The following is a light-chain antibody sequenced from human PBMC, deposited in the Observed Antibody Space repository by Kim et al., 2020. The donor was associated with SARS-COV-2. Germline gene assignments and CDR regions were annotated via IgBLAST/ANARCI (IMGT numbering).Light chain of an antibody. J-gene: IGLJ2*01. CDR2: GVN. CDR1: ILGEYH. V-gene: IGLV3-19*01. Sequence: QDPAVSVALGQTVRITCQGDILGEYHASWYQQEPGQALILVIYGVNGRPPGIPDRFSGSSSGDTDSLTITGAQADDEAVYYCNYLFFGGGTQLTVL. CDR3: NYLF.